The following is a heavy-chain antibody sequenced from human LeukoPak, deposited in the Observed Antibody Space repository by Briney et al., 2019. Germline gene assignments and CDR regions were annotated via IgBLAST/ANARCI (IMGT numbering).Heavy chain of an antibody. J-gene: IGHJ4*02. CDR2: INPNSGGT. CDR3: AREGASRTYYYDSSGYAQDFDY. D-gene: IGHD3-22*01. Sequence: GASVKVSCKASGYTFTGYYMHWVRQAPGQGLEWMGRINPNSGGTNYAQKFQGRVTMTRDTSISTAYMELSRLRSDDTAVYYCAREGASRTYYYDSSGYAQDFDYWGQGTLVTVSS. V-gene: IGHV1-2*06. CDR1: GYTFTGYY.